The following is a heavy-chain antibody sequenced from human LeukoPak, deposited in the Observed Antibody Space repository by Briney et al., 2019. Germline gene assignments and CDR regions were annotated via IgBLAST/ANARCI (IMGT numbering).Heavy chain of an antibody. CDR1: GFTFSSYA. CDR2: IKQDGSEK. J-gene: IGHJ6*03. Sequence: GGSLRLSCAASGFTFSSYAMSWVRQAPGKGLEWVANIKQDGSEKYYVDSVKGRFTISRDNAKNSLYLQMNSLRAEDTAVYYCAREGYSSGWDDYYYYYYYMDVWGKGTTVTISS. CDR3: AREGYSSGWDDYYYYYYYMDV. D-gene: IGHD6-19*01. V-gene: IGHV3-7*01.